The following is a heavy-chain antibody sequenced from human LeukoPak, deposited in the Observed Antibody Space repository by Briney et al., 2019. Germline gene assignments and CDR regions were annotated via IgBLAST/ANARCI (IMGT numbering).Heavy chain of an antibody. V-gene: IGHV3-43*01. CDR2: ISWHGGST. Sequence: PGGTLRLSCTASGFTFDDYYMQWLRRPPAKGLVEVFVISWHGGSTYYTGSLKGRFTISRDNKKNSLYLQLNTLITDDTALYYCAKGGYCSSTSCYVKGFAEAFDIWGQGTMVTVSS. J-gene: IGHJ3*02. CDR1: GFTFDDYY. D-gene: IGHD2-2*01. CDR3: AKGGYCSSTSCYVKGFAEAFDI.